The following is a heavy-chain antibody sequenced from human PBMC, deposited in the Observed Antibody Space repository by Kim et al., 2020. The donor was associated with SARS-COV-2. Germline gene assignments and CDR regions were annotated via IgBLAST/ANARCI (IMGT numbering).Heavy chain of an antibody. CDR1: GGSFSGYY. V-gene: IGHV4-34*01. Sequence: SETLSLTCAVYGGSFSGYYWSWIRQPPGKGLEWIGEINHSGNTNYNSSLKSRVTMSVDTSKNQLSLRLSSVTAADTAVYYCARAGTPKCGGDCYSQSFDSWGQGTLVTVSS. J-gene: IGHJ4*02. D-gene: IGHD2-21*02. CDR2: INHSGNT. CDR3: ARAGTPKCGGDCYSQSFDS.